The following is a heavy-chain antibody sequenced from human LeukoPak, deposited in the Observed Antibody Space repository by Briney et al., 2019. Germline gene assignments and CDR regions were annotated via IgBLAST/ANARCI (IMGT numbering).Heavy chain of an antibody. CDR1: GFTFSDYN. D-gene: IGHD1-7*01. Sequence: GGSLRLSCAASGFTFSDYNMRWIRQAPGKGLEWVSSISRSGSTKYYADSVKGRFTISRDNAKNSLFLQMNSLRAEDTAVYYCARGRGNFYVDYYYMDVWGKGTTVTISS. J-gene: IGHJ6*03. V-gene: IGHV3-11*01. CDR2: ISRSGSTK. CDR3: ARGRGNFYVDYYYMDV.